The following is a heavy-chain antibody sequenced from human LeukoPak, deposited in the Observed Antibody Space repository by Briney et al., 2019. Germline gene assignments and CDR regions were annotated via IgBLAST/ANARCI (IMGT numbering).Heavy chain of an antibody. Sequence: ASVNVSCKASGYEFSSYGISWVRQAPGQGLEWMGWISAYNGKTKYAEKFQGRLTMTTETSTSIAYMELRNLTSGDTAVYYCAKDSPRDDYVRGSYRYSRRGLDIWGQGTLVTASS. CDR3: AKDSPRDDYVRGSYRYSRRGLDI. V-gene: IGHV1-18*01. J-gene: IGHJ3*02. CDR2: ISAYNGKT. D-gene: IGHD3-16*02. CDR1: GYEFSSYG.